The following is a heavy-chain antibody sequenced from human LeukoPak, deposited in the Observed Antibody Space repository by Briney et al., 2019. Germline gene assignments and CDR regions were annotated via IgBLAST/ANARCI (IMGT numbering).Heavy chain of an antibody. Sequence: SETLSLTCTVSGGSISSGGYYWSWIRQPPGQGLEWIGYIYHSGSTYYNPSLKSRVTISVDRSKNQFSLKLSSVTAADTAVYYCARVPRSYYYYYYMDVWGKGTTVTVSS. CDR2: IYHSGST. CDR1: GGSISSGGYY. V-gene: IGHV4-30-2*01. J-gene: IGHJ6*03. CDR3: ARVPRSYYYYYYMDV.